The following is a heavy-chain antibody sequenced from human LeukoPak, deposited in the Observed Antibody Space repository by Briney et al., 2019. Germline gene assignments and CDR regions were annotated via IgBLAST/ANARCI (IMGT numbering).Heavy chain of an antibody. CDR2: IYYSGST. D-gene: IGHD3-10*01. V-gene: IGHV4-59*01. J-gene: IGHJ5*02. Sequence: SETLSLTCTVSGGSISSYYWSWIRQPPGKGLEWIGYIYYSGSTNYNPSLKSRVTISVDTSKNQFSLKLSSVTAADTAVYHCARGDLWFGELSRFDPWGQGTLVTVSS. CDR1: GGSISSYY. CDR3: ARGDLWFGELSRFDP.